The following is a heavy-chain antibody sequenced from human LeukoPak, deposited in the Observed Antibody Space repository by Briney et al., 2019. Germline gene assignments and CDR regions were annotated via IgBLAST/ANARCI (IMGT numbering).Heavy chain of an antibody. CDR2: IYYSGST. J-gene: IGHJ4*02. V-gene: IGHV4-39*01. D-gene: IGHD3-10*01. CDR1: GGSISSSSYY. CDR3: ARMERFGVRAYYFDY. Sequence: PSETLSLTCTVSGGSISSSSYYWGWLRQPPGKGLEWIGSIYYSGSTYYNPSLKSRVTISVDTSKNQFSLKLSSVTAADTAVYYCARMERFGVRAYYFDYWGQGTLVTVSS.